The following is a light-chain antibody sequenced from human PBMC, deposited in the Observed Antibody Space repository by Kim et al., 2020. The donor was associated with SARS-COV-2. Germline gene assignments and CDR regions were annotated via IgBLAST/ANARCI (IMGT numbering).Light chain of an antibody. CDR1: QSVSSTY. CDR2: GAS. J-gene: IGKJ5*01. V-gene: IGKV3-20*01. Sequence: PGERAPPSCRASQSVSSTYLAWYQQTLGQAPTLLIYGASSRATGIPDRFSGSGSETDFTLTISRLEPEDFAVYYCQQYGSSPLLTFGQGTRLEIK. CDR3: QQYGSSPLLT.